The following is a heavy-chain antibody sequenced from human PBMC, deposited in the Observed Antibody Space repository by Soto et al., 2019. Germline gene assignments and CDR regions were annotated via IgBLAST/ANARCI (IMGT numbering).Heavy chain of an antibody. CDR1: GFTFSNYG. CDR3: AKSPWAATIVPCHH. D-gene: IGHD5-12*01. V-gene: IGHV3-30*18. CDR2: ISFDGDNE. Sequence: QVQLVESGGGVVQTGRSLRLSCAASGFTFSNYGMHWVRQAPGKGLEWVAAISFDGDNEYYADSVKGRLTISRDNSKNTLYLQLNSLRDEDTALYYCAKSPWAATIVPCHHWGHGTLVSVSS. J-gene: IGHJ4*01.